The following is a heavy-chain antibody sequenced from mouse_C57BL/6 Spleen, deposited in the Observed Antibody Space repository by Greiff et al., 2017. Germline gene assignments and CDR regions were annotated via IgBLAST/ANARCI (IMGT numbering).Heavy chain of an antibody. V-gene: IGHV7-3*01. CDR3: ARLYGNYVWYFDV. Sequence: EVQRVESGGGLVQPGGSLSLSCAASGFTFTDYYMSWVRQPPGKALEWLGFIRNKANGYTTEYSASVKGRFTISRDNYQSILYLQMNALRAEDSATYYCARLYGNYVWYFDVWGTGTTVTVSS. CDR1: GFTFTDYY. D-gene: IGHD2-1*01. CDR2: IRNKANGYTT. J-gene: IGHJ1*03.